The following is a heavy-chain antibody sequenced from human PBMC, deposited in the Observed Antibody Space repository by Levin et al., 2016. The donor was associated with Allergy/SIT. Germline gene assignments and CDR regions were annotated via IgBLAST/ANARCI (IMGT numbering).Heavy chain of an antibody. CDR3: AKDRVTIYGMDV. CDR2: ISYDGSNK. CDR1: GFTFSSYG. J-gene: IGHJ6*02. D-gene: IGHD3-3*01. V-gene: IGHV3-30*18. Sequence: GESLKISCAASGFTFSSYGMHWVRQAPGKGLEWVAVISYDGSNKYYADSVKGRFTISRDNSKNTLYLQMNSLRAEDTAVYYCAKDRVTIYGMDVWGQGTTVTVSS.